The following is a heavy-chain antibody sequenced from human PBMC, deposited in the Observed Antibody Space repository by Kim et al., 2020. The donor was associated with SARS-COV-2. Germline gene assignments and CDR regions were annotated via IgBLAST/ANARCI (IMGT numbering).Heavy chain of an antibody. V-gene: IGHV1-3*01. Sequence: TRYSQKFQDRVTITWDTSATTAYMELSSLRSEDTAVYYCARGFLSNWFDPWGQGTLVTVSS. CDR2: T. J-gene: IGHJ5*02. CDR3: ARGFLSNWFDP. D-gene: IGHD3-10*01.